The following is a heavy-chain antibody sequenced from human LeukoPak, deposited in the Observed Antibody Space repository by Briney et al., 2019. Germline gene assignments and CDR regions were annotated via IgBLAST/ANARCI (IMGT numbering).Heavy chain of an antibody. CDR2: IYYSGRT. CDR3: ARHGGDTALRFLEWLVRGKNWFDP. V-gene: IGHV4-39*01. CDR1: GRSISSSTYY. Sequence: SETLSLTCTVSGRSISSSTYYWGWIRQPPGKGREWFVSIYYSGRTYYNPSLKSRVTISVDTSKNQFSMKLSSVTAADTAVYYCARHGGDTALRFLEWLVRGKNWFDPWGQGTLVTVSS. D-gene: IGHD3-3*01. J-gene: IGHJ5*02.